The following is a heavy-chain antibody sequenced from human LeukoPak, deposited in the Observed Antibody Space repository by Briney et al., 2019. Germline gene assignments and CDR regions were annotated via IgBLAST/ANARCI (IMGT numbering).Heavy chain of an antibody. D-gene: IGHD3-22*01. CDR2: ISSSGSTI. Sequence: PGGSLRLSCAASGFTFSSYEMNWVRQAPGKGLEWVSYISSSGSTIYYADSVKGRFTISRDNSKNTLYLQMSSLRAEDTAVYYCAKPNGASYYYDSSGYYYDNAAKDYFDYWGQGTLVTVSS. V-gene: IGHV3-48*03. J-gene: IGHJ4*02. CDR1: GFTFSSYE. CDR3: AKPNGASYYYDSSGYYYDNAAKDYFDY.